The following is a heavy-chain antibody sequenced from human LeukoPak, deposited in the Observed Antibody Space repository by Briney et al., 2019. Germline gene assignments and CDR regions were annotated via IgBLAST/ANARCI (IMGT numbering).Heavy chain of an antibody. D-gene: IGHD2-15*01. V-gene: IGHV3-11*01. CDR1: GFIFSDYY. J-gene: IGHJ4*02. CDR2: ISNKGSSSTT. Sequence: GGSLRLSCAASGFIFSDYYMGWVRQAPGKGLEWVSYISNKGSSSTTYYADSVKGRFTISRDDAQNSLYLQMNSLRADDTAVYYCAKDILAPGLFFDYWGQGILVTVSS. CDR3: AKDILAPGLFFDY.